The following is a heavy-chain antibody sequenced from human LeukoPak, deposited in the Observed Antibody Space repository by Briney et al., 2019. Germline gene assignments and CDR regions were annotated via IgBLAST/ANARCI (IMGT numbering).Heavy chain of an antibody. D-gene: IGHD5-18*01. Sequence: GGSLRLSCAASGFTFSSYSMNWVRQAPGKGLEWVSSISSSSSYIYYADSVKGRFTISRDNAKNSLYLQMNSLRAEDTAVYYCAKARGVQFDSYGNFDYWGQGTLVTVSS. CDR1: GFTFSSYS. CDR2: ISSSSSYI. V-gene: IGHV3-21*04. CDR3: AKARGVQFDSYGNFDY. J-gene: IGHJ4*02.